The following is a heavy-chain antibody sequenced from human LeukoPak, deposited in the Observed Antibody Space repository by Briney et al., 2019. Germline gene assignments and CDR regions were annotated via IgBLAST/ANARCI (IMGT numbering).Heavy chain of an antibody. Sequence: CLRLSSAASGLTFSSHSVNWVREAAGPRLEWCSCINISSIYVYYADFVQCRFNISIHCAKNSLYLQMNSLRAQVTAGYYFAREIRYYDSSGLTSFDCWGQGSLVTVSS. J-gene: IGHJ4*02. CDR2: INISSIYV. V-gene: IGHV3-21*01. CDR3: AREIRYYDSSGLTSFDC. CDR1: GLTFSSHS. D-gene: IGHD3-22*01.